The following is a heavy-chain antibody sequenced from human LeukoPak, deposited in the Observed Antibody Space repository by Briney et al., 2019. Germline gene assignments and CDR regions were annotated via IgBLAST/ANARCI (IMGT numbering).Heavy chain of an antibody. J-gene: IGHJ4*02. CDR1: GGSFSGYY. CDR3: AVLPLWFGESMDDY. V-gene: IGHV4-34*01. CDR2: INHSGRT. D-gene: IGHD3-10*01. Sequence: PSETLSLTCAVYGGSFSGYYWSWIRQPPGKGLEWIGEINHSGRTNYNPSLKSRVTISVDTSKNQFSLKLSSVTAADTAVYYCAVLPLWFGESMDDYWGQGTLVTVSS.